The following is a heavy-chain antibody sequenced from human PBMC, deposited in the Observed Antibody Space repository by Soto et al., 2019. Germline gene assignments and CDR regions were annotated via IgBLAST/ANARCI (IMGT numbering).Heavy chain of an antibody. CDR3: ARRAAADLIFAFDI. CDR2: IYYSGST. Sequence: PSETLSLTCSVSGGSIGSSSDCWGWIRQPPGKGLEWIGSIYYSGSTYYNPSLKSRVTISVDTSKNQFSLKLSSVTAADTAVYYCARRAAADLIFAFDIWGQGTMVTVSS. D-gene: IGHD6-13*01. CDR1: GGSIGSSSDC. J-gene: IGHJ3*02. V-gene: IGHV4-39*01.